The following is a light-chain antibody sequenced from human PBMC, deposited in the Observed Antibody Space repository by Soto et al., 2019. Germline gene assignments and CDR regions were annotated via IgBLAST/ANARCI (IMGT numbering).Light chain of an antibody. Sequence: AIQMTQSPYSLAGSVGDRLTITCRASQDIGNDLGWYQQKPGKAPKLLIYAASSLQSGVSSRFSGSGSGTEFTLTISSLQPEDVATYYCLQVFDFPRAFGQGTKVDIK. CDR2: AAS. V-gene: IGKV1-6*02. CDR1: QDIGND. J-gene: IGKJ1*01. CDR3: LQVFDFPRA.